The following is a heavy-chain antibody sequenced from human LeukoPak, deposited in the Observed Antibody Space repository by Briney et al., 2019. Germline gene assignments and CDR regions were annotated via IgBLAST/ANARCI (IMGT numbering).Heavy chain of an antibody. Sequence: PSETLSLTCTVSGGSISSCYWSWIRQPPGKGLEWIGYIYYSGSTNYNPSLKSRVTISVDTSKNQFSLKLSSVTAADTAVYYCARDKTYYDILTGYRAFDIWGQGTMVTVSS. J-gene: IGHJ3*02. V-gene: IGHV4-59*01. CDR1: GGSISSCY. CDR2: IYYSGST. D-gene: IGHD3-9*01. CDR3: ARDKTYYDILTGYRAFDI.